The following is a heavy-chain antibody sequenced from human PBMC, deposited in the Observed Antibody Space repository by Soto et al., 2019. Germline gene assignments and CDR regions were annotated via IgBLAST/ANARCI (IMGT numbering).Heavy chain of an antibody. V-gene: IGHV4-34*01. D-gene: IGHD5-12*01. J-gene: IGHJ6*03. CDR2: INHSGST. CDR1: GGSFSGYY. Sequence: SETLSLTCAVYGGSFSGYYWSWIRQPPGKGLEWIGEINHSGSTNYNPSLKSRVTISVDTSKNQFSLKLSSVTAADTAVYYCARVRESDISYYYMDVWGKGTTVTVS. CDR3: ARVRESDISYYYMDV.